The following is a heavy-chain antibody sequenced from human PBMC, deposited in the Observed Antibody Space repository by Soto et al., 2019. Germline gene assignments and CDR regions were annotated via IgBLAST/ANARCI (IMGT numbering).Heavy chain of an antibody. Sequence: RLSCVVSGFTFSEYGMHWVRQAPGKGLEWLAGISDDQTDKYYTDSVKGRVIISRDNSKSTLHLQMNSLRVEDTGVYYCVKDPYSGELAGHLTWFDTWGHGTLVTVSS. CDR3: VKDPYSGELAGHLTWFDT. J-gene: IGHJ5*01. V-gene: IGHV3-30*18. CDR1: GFTFSEYG. CDR2: ISDDQTDK. D-gene: IGHD1-7*01.